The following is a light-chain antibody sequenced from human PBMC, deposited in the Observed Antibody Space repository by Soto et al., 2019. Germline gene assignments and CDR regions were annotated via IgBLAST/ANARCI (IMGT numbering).Light chain of an antibody. CDR2: AAS. CDR1: QSISSY. J-gene: IGKJ5*01. CDR3: QQYYSYPPIT. V-gene: IGKV1-39*01. Sequence: DIQMTQSPSSLSASVGDRVTITCRASQSISSYLNWYQQKPGKAPKLLIYAASSLQSGVPSRFSGSRSGPDFTLTISSLQPEDFATYYCQQYYSYPPITFGQGTRLEI.